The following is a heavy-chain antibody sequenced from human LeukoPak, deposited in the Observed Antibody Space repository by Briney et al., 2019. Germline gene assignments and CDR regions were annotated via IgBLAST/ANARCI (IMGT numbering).Heavy chain of an antibody. Sequence: SETLSLTCTVSGGSINRYYWSWVRQPPGKALECVGYVYSSGSTNYNPSLKSRATISIDTSNNQFSLRLTSVTAADTAMYYCARHFDYDSAGDPFD. CDR2: VYSSGST. D-gene: IGHD3-10*01. J-gene: IGHJ3*01. CDR1: GGSINRYY. V-gene: IGHV4-59*08. CDR3: ARHFDYDSAGDPFD.